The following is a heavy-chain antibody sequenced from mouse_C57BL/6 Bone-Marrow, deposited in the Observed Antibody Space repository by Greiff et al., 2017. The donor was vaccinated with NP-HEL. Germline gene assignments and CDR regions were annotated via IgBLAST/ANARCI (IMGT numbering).Heavy chain of an antibody. CDR3: ARKGIYYGNAFDY. J-gene: IGHJ2*01. D-gene: IGHD2-1*01. V-gene: IGHV2-2*01. CDR2: IWSGGST. Sequence: VQLQQSGPGLVQPSHCLAITCTVSGFSLTSYGVHWVRQSPGKGLEWLGVIWSGGSTDYNAAFISRLSISKDNSKSQVFFKMNSLQADDTAIYYCARKGIYYGNAFDYWGQGTTLTVSS. CDR1: GFSLTSYG.